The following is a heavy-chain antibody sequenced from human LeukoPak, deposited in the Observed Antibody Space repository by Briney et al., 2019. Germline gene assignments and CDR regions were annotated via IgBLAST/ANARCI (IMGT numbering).Heavy chain of an antibody. V-gene: IGHV1-8*01. CDR3: ARGIVAYYYDSSGTAWDY. Sequence: ASVKVSCKASGYTFTSYDINWVRQATGQGLEWMGWMNPNSGNTGCAQKFQGRVTMTRNTSISTAYMELSSLRSEDTAVYYCARGIVAYYYDSSGTAWDYWGQGTLVTVSS. CDR2: MNPNSGNT. J-gene: IGHJ4*02. CDR1: GYTFTSYD. D-gene: IGHD3-22*01.